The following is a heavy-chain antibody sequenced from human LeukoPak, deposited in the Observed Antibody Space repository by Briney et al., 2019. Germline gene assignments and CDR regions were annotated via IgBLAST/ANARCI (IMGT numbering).Heavy chain of an antibody. CDR2: IYTSGST. V-gene: IGHV4-4*07. Sequence: SETLSLTCTVSGGSISSYYWSWIRQPAGKGLEWIGRIYTSGSTNYNPSLKSRVTMSVDTSKNQFSLKLSSVTAADTAVYYCAREGLSYYYDSSGHYFEYWGQGTLVTVSS. D-gene: IGHD3-22*01. J-gene: IGHJ4*02. CDR3: AREGLSYYYDSSGHYFEY. CDR1: GGSISSYY.